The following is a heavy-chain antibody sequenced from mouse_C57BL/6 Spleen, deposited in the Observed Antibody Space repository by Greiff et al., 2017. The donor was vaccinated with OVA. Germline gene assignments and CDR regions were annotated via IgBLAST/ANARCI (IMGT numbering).Heavy chain of an antibody. J-gene: IGHJ2*01. CDR3: AIEVSYGSSFDY. CDR1: GYTFTSYW. CDR2: IHPSDSDT. D-gene: IGHD1-1*01. V-gene: IGHV1-74*01. Sequence: QVQLKQPGAELVKPGASVKVSCKASGYTFTSYWMHWVKQRPGQGLEWIGRIHPSDSDTNYNQKFKGKATLTVDKSSSTAYMQLSSLTSEDSAVYYCAIEVSYGSSFDYWGQGTTLTVSS.